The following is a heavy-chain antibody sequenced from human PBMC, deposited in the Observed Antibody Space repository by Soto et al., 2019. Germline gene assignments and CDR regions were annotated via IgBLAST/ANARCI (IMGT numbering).Heavy chain of an antibody. CDR2: VSHSGGT. V-gene: IGHV4-34*01. Sequence: QVQLPQWGAGLLKPSETLSLTCAVYGGSVNSGNYYWSWIRQPPGKGLEWIGEVSHSGGTHFNPSRKSRVTISVDTSKNQFSLKMSSVTAADTALYYCARVERGTATTVVDAFDIWGPGTLVTVSS. CDR1: GGSVNSGNYY. D-gene: IGHD1-1*01. CDR3: ARVERGTATTVVDAFDI. J-gene: IGHJ3*02.